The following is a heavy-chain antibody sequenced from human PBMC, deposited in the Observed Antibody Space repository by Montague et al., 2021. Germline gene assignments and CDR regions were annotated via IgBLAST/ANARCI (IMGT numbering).Heavy chain of an antibody. Sequence: TLSLTCSVSGDSISSYEYYWTWIRQPAGRGLEWIGRVYKRGDTNTNPSLRSRLTLSVDTSKNHFSLTLTSVTAADTAVYFCARDSPVVEPWVGEHKGAFDIWGQGKMVTVSS. V-gene: IGHV4-61*02. CDR2: VYKRGDT. CDR1: GDSISSYEYY. J-gene: IGHJ3*02. CDR3: ARDSPVVEPWVGEHKGAFDI. D-gene: IGHD3-10*01.